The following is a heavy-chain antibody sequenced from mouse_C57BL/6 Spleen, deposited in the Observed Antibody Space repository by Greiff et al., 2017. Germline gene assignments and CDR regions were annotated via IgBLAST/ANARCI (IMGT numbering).Heavy chain of an antibody. CDR3: ARDNYGSSYGFAY. CDR2: ISYDGSN. CDR1: GYSITSGYY. Sequence: EVQLQESGPGLVKPSQSLSLTCSVTGYSITSGYYWNWIRQFPGNKLEWMGYISYDGSNNYNPSLKNRIAITRDTSKNQLFLKLNTVTTEDTATYYCARDNYGSSYGFAYWGQGTLVTVSA. D-gene: IGHD1-1*01. V-gene: IGHV3-6*01. J-gene: IGHJ3*01.